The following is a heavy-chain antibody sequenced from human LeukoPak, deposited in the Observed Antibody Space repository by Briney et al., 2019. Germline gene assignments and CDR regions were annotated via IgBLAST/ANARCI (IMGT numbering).Heavy chain of an antibody. J-gene: IGHJ6*03. Sequence: ASVKVSCKVSGYTLTELSMHWVRQAPGKGLEWMGGFDPEDGETIYAQKFQGRVTMTEDTSTDTAYMELSSLRSEDTAVYYCATVPPWAYYYYMDVWGKGITVTVSS. D-gene: IGHD3-16*01. CDR2: FDPEDGET. CDR1: GYTLTELS. CDR3: ATVPPWAYYYYMDV. V-gene: IGHV1-24*01.